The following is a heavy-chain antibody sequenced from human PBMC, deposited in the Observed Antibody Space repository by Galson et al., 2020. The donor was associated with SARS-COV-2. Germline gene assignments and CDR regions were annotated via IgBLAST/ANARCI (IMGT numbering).Heavy chain of an antibody. D-gene: IGHD6-19*01. CDR2: ISYDGTNK. CDR1: GFTFSGYA. Sequence: GESLKISCAASGFTFSGYAMHWVRQAPGKGLEWVADISYDGTNKYYTHSVKGRFSISRDNSNDTLYLQMNSLRVEDTAVYYCVRAPQWLVRRYYDYWGQGTLVTVSS. V-gene: IGHV3-30*04. J-gene: IGHJ4*02. CDR3: VRAPQWLVRRYYDY.